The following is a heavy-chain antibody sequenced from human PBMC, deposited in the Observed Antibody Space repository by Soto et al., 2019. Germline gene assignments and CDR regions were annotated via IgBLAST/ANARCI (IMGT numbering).Heavy chain of an antibody. CDR3: ARDRGIAVPGY. Sequence: ASVKVSCKASGYTFTSYAMHWVRQAPGQRLEWMGWINAGNGNTKYSQKFQGRVTITRDTSASTAHMEPSSLRSEDTAVYYCARDRGIAVPGYWGQGTLVTVSS. V-gene: IGHV1-3*01. CDR1: GYTFTSYA. J-gene: IGHJ4*02. D-gene: IGHD6-19*01. CDR2: INAGNGNT.